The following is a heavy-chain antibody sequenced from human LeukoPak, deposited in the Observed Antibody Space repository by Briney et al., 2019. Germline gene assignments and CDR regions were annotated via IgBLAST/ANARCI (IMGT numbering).Heavy chain of an antibody. Sequence: GGSLRLSCAASGFTFSDHYMDWVRQAPGKGLEWVGRTRNKANSYTTEYAASVKGRFTISRDDSKNSLYLQMNSLKTEDTAVYYCARGLSSSWYGPGGCWGQGTLVTVSS. D-gene: IGHD6-13*01. CDR3: ARGLSSSWYGPGGC. CDR1: GFTFSDHY. J-gene: IGHJ4*02. CDR2: TRNKANSYTT. V-gene: IGHV3-72*01.